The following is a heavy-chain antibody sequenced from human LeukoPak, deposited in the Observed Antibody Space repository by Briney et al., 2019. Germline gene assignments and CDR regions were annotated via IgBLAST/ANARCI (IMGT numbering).Heavy chain of an antibody. Sequence: ASVRVSCKASGYTFTSYYMHWVRQAPGQGLEWMGMINPSGGSTSYAQKFQGRVTMTRDTSTSTVYMELSSLRSEDTAVYYCARSIAARLGAIYYWGQGTLVTVSS. D-gene: IGHD6-6*01. J-gene: IGHJ4*02. CDR3: ARSIAARLGAIYY. CDR1: GYTFTSYY. CDR2: INPSGGST. V-gene: IGHV1-46*01.